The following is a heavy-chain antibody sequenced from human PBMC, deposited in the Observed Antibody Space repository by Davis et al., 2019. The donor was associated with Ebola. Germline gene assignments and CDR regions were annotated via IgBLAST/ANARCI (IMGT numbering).Heavy chain of an antibody. D-gene: IGHD3-10*01. CDR1: GFTVSSNY. Sequence: GESLKISCAASGFTVSSNYMSWVRQAPGKGLEWVSVIYSGGITYYADSVKGRFTISRDNSKNTLYLQMNSLRAEDTAVYYCASEWFRGRYYYYGMDVWGQGTTVTVSS. V-gene: IGHV3-53*01. J-gene: IGHJ6*02. CDR3: ASEWFRGRYYYYGMDV. CDR2: IYSGGIT.